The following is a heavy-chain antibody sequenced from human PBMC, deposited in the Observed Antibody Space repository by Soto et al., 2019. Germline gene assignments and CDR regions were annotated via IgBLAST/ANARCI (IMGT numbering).Heavy chain of an antibody. CDR1: GDSISGSNW. CDR3: VRVVWGVPATGTSGWFDT. CDR2: IYHSGNT. D-gene: IGHD6-13*01. Sequence: QVQLQESGPGLVKPSGTLSLTCAVSGDSISGSNWWRWVRQSPGKGLEWIGEIYHSGNTNYNPSLKGRATISVDKSKNQFSLRLNSVTAADTAVYYCVRVVWGVPATGTSGWFDTWGLGTLVTVSS. J-gene: IGHJ5*02. V-gene: IGHV4-4*02.